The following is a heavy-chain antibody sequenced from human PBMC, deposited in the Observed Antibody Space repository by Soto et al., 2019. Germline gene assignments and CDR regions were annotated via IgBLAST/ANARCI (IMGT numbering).Heavy chain of an antibody. J-gene: IGHJ6*02. CDR2: TLYDGSDK. V-gene: IGHV3-30*09. CDR3: ARGTMTIFGGGHYYGMDV. D-gene: IGHD3-3*01. CDR1: GFTFSSYA. Sequence: QVQLVESGGGVVQPGRSLRLSCAASGFTFSSYAMHWVRQAPGKGLEWVAVTLYDGSDKYYADSVKGRFAISRDNSNNTLYLQMNSLRAEDTALYYCARGTMTIFGGGHYYGMDVWGQGTTITVSS.